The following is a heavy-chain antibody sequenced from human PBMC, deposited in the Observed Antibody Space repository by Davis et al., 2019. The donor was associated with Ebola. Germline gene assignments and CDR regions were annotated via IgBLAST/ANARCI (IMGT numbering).Heavy chain of an antibody. CDR2: ISAYNGNT. J-gene: IGHJ5*02. CDR3: AREEVVVVPAAILRQNWFDP. D-gene: IGHD2-2*02. CDR1: GYTFTSYV. Sequence: ASVKVSCKASGYTFTSYVISWVRQAPGQGLEWMGWISAYNGNTNYAQKLQGRVTMTRDTSTRTVYMELSSLRSEDTAVYYCAREEVVVVPAAILRQNWFDPWGQGTLVTVSS. V-gene: IGHV1-18*04.